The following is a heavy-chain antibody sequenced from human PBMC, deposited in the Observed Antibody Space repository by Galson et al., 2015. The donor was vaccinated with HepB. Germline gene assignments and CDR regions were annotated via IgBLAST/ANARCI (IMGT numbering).Heavy chain of an antibody. V-gene: IGHV3-53*01. CDR3: ARAISGWSDAFDI. J-gene: IGHJ3*02. CDR1: GFTVSSNY. CDR2: IYSGGST. Sequence: SLRLSCAASGFTVSSNYMSWVRQAPGKGLEWVSVIYSGGSTYYADSVKGRFTISRDNSKNTLYLQMNSLRAEDTAVYYCARAISGWSDAFDIRGQGAMVTVSS. D-gene: IGHD6-19*01.